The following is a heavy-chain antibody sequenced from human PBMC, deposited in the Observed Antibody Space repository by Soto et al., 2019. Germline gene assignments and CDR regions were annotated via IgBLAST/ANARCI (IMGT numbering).Heavy chain of an antibody. Sequence: VQLVESGGGLVKPGGSLRLSCAVSGFPFSNYYMSWIRQAPGKGLEWISKISATGSVIYYGDSVQGRFTISRDNAKNSLYWQMSSMTAEDTPVYYCARASDSGWCLVSWGQGTLVTVSS. D-gene: IGHD6-19*01. J-gene: IGHJ5*02. CDR3: ARASDSGWCLVS. CDR1: GFPFSNYY. V-gene: IGHV3-11*01. CDR2: ISATGSVI.